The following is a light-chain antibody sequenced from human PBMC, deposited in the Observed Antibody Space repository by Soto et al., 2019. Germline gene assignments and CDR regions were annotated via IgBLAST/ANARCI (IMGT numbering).Light chain of an antibody. Sequence: QLVLTQPASVSGSPGQSITISCTGTSSDVGAYNHVSWYQQHPGKVPKVMIYEVNNRPSGVSNRFSASKSGNTASLTISGLQAEDEATYYCSSFTSGGTWVFGGGTKLTVL. CDR3: SSFTSGGTWV. J-gene: IGLJ3*02. V-gene: IGLV2-14*03. CDR1: SSDVGAYNH. CDR2: EVN.